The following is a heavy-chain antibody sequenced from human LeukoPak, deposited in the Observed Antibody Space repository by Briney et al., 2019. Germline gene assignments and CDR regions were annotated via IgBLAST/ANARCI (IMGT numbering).Heavy chain of an antibody. D-gene: IGHD6-13*01. CDR1: GGSISSSSYY. Sequence: SETLSLTCTVSGGSISSSSYYWGWIRQPPGKGLEWIGSIYYSGSTYYNPSLKSRVTISVDTSKNQFSLRLSSVTAADTAVYYCARSIAAAAGALDYWGQGTLVTVSS. CDR2: IYYSGST. CDR3: ARSIAAAAGALDY. J-gene: IGHJ4*02. V-gene: IGHV4-39*07.